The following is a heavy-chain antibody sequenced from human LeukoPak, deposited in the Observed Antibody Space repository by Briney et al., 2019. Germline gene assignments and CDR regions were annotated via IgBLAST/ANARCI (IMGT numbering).Heavy chain of an antibody. Sequence: ASVKVSCKASGYTFTSYGISWVRQAPGQGLEWMGIINPSGGSTSYAQKFQGRVTMTRDMSTSTVYMELSSLRSEDTAVYYCARESSSGWYRGNDYWGQGTLVTVSS. CDR3: ARESSSGWYRGNDY. CDR1: GYTFTSYG. D-gene: IGHD6-19*01. J-gene: IGHJ4*02. V-gene: IGHV1-46*01. CDR2: INPSGGST.